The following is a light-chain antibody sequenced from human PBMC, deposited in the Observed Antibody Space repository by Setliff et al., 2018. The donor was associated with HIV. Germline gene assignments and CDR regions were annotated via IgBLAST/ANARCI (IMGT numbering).Light chain of an antibody. CDR2: DVS. Sequence: QSALAQPASVSGSLGQSIIISCTGTNSDVGVYDYVSWYQQYPGKAPKLIIYDVSNRPSGVFNRFSGSKSDITASLTISGLQTEDEADYYCNSYTNKKTYVFGTGTKVTVL. CDR3: NSYTNKKTYV. CDR1: NSDVGVYDY. J-gene: IGLJ1*01. V-gene: IGLV2-14*01.